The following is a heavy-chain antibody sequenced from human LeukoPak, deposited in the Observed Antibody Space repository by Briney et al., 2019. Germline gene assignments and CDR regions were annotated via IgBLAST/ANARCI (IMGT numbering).Heavy chain of an antibody. CDR1: GGTFSSYA. CDR3: ARGGWDTAMVFD. D-gene: IGHD5-18*01. V-gene: IGHV1-69*13. CDR2: IIPIFGTA. Sequence: ASVTVSCTASGGTFSSYAISWVRQAPGQGLEWMGGIIPIFGTANYAQKFQGRVTITADESTSTAYMELSNLRSEDTAVYYCARGGWDTAMVFDWGQGTLVTVSS. J-gene: IGHJ4*02.